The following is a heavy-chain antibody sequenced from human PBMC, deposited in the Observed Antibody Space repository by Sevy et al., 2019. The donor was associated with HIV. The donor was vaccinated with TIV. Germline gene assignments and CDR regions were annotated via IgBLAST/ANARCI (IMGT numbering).Heavy chain of an antibody. D-gene: IGHD6-19*01. V-gene: IGHV3-30*03. CDR1: GFNFSNYV. CDR2: ISSYGNEA. Sequence: GGSLRLSCAASGFNFSNYVLHWVRQAPGKGLEWVTFISSYGNEADYVDSVKGRFTISRDDSKNTLYLQMNSLRPEDTAVYYCASSILAVAGSYGMDVWGQRTTVTVSS. CDR3: ASSILAVAGSYGMDV. J-gene: IGHJ6*02.